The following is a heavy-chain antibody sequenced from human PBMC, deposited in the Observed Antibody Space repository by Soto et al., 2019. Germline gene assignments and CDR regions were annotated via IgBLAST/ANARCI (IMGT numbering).Heavy chain of an antibody. CDR2: IGTSASAI. V-gene: IGHV3-11*01. J-gene: IGHJ6*03. Sequence: GGSLRLSCAASGFTFSDYYMSWIRQAPGKGLEWVSYIGTSASAIYYADSVRGRFTISRDNAKNSLYLQMNSLRAEDTAVYYCARNRKTSTIYYYYYMDGWGKGTTVTVSS. CDR1: GFTFSDYY. CDR3: ARNRKTSTIYYYYYMDG.